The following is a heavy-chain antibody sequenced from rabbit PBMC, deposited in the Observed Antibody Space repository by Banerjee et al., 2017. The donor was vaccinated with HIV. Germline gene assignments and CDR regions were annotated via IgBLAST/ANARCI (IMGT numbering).Heavy chain of an antibody. D-gene: IGHD1-1*01. CDR2: IYAGSSGST. CDR3: ARWDSGTSGYTTFNL. Sequence: QSLEESGGDLVKPGASLTLTCTASGFSFSSRYYMCWVRQAPGKGLEWIACIYAGSSGSTYYASWAKDRFTISKTSSTTVTLQMTSLTAADTATYFCARWDSGTSGYTTFNLWGQGTLVTVS. CDR1: GFSFSSRYY. V-gene: IGHV1S40*01. J-gene: IGHJ4*01.